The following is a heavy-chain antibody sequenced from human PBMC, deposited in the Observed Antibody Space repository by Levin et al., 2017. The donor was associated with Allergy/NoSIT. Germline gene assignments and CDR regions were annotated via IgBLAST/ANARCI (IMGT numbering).Heavy chain of an antibody. Sequence: TGGSLRLSCAASGFTVGSSYMSWVRQAPGKGLEWVSILRTGADTYYADSVKGRFTVSRDDSKNTLYLQMNSLTVEDTAVYYCARDSYSRYWGQGTLVTVSS. CDR2: LRTGADT. V-gene: IGHV3-53*01. CDR1: GFTVGSSY. D-gene: IGHD2-21*01. J-gene: IGHJ4*02. CDR3: ARDSYSRY.